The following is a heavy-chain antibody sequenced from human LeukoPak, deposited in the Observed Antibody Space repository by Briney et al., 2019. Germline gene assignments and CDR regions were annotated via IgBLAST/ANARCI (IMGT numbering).Heavy chain of an antibody. CDR1: GFTFSSYG. V-gene: IGHV3-23*01. D-gene: IGHD3-22*01. J-gene: IGHJ4*02. Sequence: PGGSLRLSCAASGFTFSSYGMSWVRQAPGKGLEWVSAISGSGGSTYYADSVKGRLTISRDNSKNTLYLQMNSLRAEDTAVYYCAKGSDYYDSSGYPSDYWGQGTLVTVSS. CDR2: ISGSGGST. CDR3: AKGSDYYDSSGYPSDY.